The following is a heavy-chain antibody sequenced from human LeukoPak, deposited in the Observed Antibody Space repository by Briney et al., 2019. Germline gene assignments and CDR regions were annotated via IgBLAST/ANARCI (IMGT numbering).Heavy chain of an antibody. D-gene: IGHD5-18*01. CDR2: IWYDGSNK. Sequence: GGSLRLSCAASGFTFSSYGMHWVRQAPGKGLEWVAVIWYDGSNKYYADSVKGRFTISRDNSKNTLYLQMNSLRTADTAVYYCARDAEDTAYDYWGQGTLVTVSS. J-gene: IGHJ4*02. V-gene: IGHV3-33*01. CDR1: GFTFSSYG. CDR3: ARDAEDTAYDY.